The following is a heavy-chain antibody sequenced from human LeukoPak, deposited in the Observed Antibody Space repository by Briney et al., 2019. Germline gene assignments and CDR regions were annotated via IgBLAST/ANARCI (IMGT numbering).Heavy chain of an antibody. V-gene: IGHV4-34*01. CDR1: GGSFSGYY. CDR2: INHSGST. J-gene: IGHJ6*03. CDR3: ARVPDYYYYYMDV. Sequence: SETLSLTCAVYGGSFSGYYWSWIRQPPGRGLEWIGEINHSGSTNYNPSLKSRVTISVDTSKNQFSLKLSSVTAADTAVYYCARVPDYYYYYMDVWGKGTTVTVSS.